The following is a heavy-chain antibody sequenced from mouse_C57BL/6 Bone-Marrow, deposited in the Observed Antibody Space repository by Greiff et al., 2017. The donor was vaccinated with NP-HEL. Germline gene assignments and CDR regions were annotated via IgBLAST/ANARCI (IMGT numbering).Heavy chain of an antibody. Sequence: VQLKESGPGLVKPSQSLSLTCSVTGYSITSGYYWNWIRQFPGNKLEWMGYISYDGSNNYNPSLKNRISITRDTSKNQFFLKLNSVTTEDTPTYYCARDGPTVDYFDYWGQGTTLTVSS. V-gene: IGHV3-6*01. J-gene: IGHJ2*01. CDR3: ARDGPTVDYFDY. CDR1: GYSITSGYY. D-gene: IGHD1-1*01. CDR2: ISYDGSN.